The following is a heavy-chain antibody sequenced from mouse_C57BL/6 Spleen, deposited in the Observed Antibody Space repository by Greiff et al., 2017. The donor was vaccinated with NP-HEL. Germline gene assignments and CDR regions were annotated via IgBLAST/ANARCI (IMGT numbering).Heavy chain of an antibody. CDR3: TRGSHYDGGSLAWFAY. J-gene: IGHJ3*01. CDR2: IDPETGGT. V-gene: IGHV1-15*01. D-gene: IGHD1-1*01. CDR1: GYTFTDYE. Sequence: QVQLKQSGAELVRPGASVTLSCKASGYTFTDYEMHWVKQTPVHGLEWIGAIDPETGGTAYNQKFKGKAILTADKSSSTAYIELRSLTSEDSAVYYCTRGSHYDGGSLAWFAYWGQGTLVTVSA.